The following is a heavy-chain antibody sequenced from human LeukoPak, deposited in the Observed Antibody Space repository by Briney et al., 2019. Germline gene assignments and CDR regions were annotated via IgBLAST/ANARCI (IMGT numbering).Heavy chain of an antibody. CDR2: IKQDGSEK. CDR3: ARSPPEANYYDSSGFDY. V-gene: IGHV3-7*01. CDR1: GFTFSSYW. D-gene: IGHD3-22*01. J-gene: IGHJ4*02. Sequence: GGSLRLSCAASGFTFSSYWMSWVRQAPGKGLEWVANIKQDGSEKYCVDSVKGRFTISRDNAKNSLYLRMNSLRAEDTAVNYCARSPPEANYYDSSGFDYWGQGTLVTVSS.